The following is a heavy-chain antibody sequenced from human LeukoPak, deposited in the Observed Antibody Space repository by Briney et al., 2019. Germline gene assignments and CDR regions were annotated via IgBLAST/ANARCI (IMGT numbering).Heavy chain of an antibody. CDR2: IHIAGDT. CDR3: AREGCSSTSCRGFDY. D-gene: IGHD2-2*01. V-gene: IGHV3-13*01. Sequence: PGGSLRLSCAASGFMFNNYDMHWVRQSPGKGLEWVSAIHIAGDTFYADSVKGRFTISRENAKNSLYLQMNSLRVGDTAVYYCAREGCSSTSCRGFDYWGQGTLVTVSS. CDR1: GFMFNNYD. J-gene: IGHJ4*02.